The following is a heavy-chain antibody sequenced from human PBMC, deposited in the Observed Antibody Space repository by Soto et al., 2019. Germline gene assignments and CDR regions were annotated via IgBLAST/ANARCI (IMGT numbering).Heavy chain of an antibody. V-gene: IGHV4-61*01. Sequence: QVQLQESGPGLVKPSDTLYLTCTVSGGSVSSGSYSWRWIRQPPGKGLEWIGYIYDSGSTNYNPSRMSLVPITLETTKNHFSMQLSSVIATDTAVYYCAGDQRCGEATSRYYCSMDVWCQGNTVIVSS. D-gene: IGHD5-12*01. CDR3: AGDQRCGEATSRYYCSMDV. J-gene: IGHJ6*02. CDR1: GGSVSSGSYS. CDR2: IYDSGST.